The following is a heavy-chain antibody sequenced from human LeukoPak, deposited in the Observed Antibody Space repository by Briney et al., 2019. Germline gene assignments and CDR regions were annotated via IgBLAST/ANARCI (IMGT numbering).Heavy chain of an antibody. J-gene: IGHJ6*02. CDR3: ARDGLGSYYYYGMDV. Sequence: SETLSLTCTVSGGSISSSSYYWGWIRQPPGKGLEWIGSIYYSGSTYYNPSLKSRVTISVDTSKNQFSLKLSSVTAADTAVYYCARDGLGSYYYYGMDVWGQGTTVTVSS. D-gene: IGHD3-10*01. CDR2: IYYSGST. V-gene: IGHV4-39*07. CDR1: GGSISSSSYY.